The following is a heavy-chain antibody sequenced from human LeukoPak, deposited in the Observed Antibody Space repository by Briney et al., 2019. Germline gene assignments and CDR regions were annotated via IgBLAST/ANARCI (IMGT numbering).Heavy chain of an antibody. CDR2: IYRGGNT. CDR1: GFTFSDYY. V-gene: IGHV3-53*01. D-gene: IGHD4-23*01. J-gene: IGHJ5*02. Sequence: PGGSLRLSCAASGFTFSDYYMTWVRQAPGKGLEWVSVIYRGGNTYYADSVKGRFSISRDNSKDTVNLQMNSLRAEDTAVYYCATFSYAGNAGGSAGSWGQGTLVTVSS. CDR3: ATFSYAGNAGGSAGS.